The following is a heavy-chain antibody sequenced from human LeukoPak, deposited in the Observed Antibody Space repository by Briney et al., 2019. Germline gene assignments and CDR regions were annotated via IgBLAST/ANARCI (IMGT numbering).Heavy chain of an antibody. V-gene: IGHV4-38-2*01. D-gene: IGHD4-17*01. CDR3: ASYSRYGDGNWFDP. Sequence: SETLSLTCAVSGYSISSGYYWGWIRQPPGKGLEWIGSTYHSGSTYYNPSLKSRVTISVDTSKNQFSLKLSSVTAADTAVYYCASYSRYGDGNWFDPWGQGTLVTVSS. J-gene: IGHJ5*02. CDR1: GYSISSGYY. CDR2: TYHSGST.